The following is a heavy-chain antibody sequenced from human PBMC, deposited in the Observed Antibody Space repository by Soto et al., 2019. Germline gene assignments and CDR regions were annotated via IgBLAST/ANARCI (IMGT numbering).Heavy chain of an antibody. CDR2: INPNSGGT. Sequence: ASVKVSCKASGYTFTGYDMHGVRQAPGQGLEWMGWINPNSGGTNYAQKFQGWVTMTRDTSTSTAYMELRSLRSDDTAVYYCARVFGDYKYYYYMDVWGKGTTVTVSS. D-gene: IGHD4-17*01. J-gene: IGHJ6*03. V-gene: IGHV1-2*04. CDR3: ARVFGDYKYYYYMDV. CDR1: GYTFTGYD.